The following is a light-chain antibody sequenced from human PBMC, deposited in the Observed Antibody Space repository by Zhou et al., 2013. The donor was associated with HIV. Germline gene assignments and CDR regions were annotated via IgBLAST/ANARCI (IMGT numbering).Light chain of an antibody. J-gene: IGKJ1*01. CDR1: QSIGNW. CDR3: QQYYSSWT. Sequence: IQMTQSPSSLSASVGDRVTITCRASQSIGNWLAWYQLKPGKAPYLLIYRASTLETGVPGRFSGGGSATEFTLTINGLQPDDFATYYCQQYYSSWTFGQGTKVDIK. V-gene: IGKV1-5*03. CDR2: RAS.